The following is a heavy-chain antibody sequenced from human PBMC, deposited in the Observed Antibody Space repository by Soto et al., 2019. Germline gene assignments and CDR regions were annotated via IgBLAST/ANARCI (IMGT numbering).Heavy chain of an antibody. Sequence: SETLSLTCAVSGGSISSSNWWSWVRQPPGKGLEWIGEIYHSGSTNYNPSLKSRVTISVDKSKNQFSLKLSSVTAADTAVYYCARDGYGQTYDFDYWGQGTLVTVSS. D-gene: IGHD3-22*01. CDR3: ARDGYGQTYDFDY. CDR2: IYHSGST. V-gene: IGHV4-4*02. J-gene: IGHJ4*02. CDR1: GGSISSSNW.